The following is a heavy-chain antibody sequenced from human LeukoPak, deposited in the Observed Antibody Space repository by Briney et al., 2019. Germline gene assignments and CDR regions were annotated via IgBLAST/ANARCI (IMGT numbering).Heavy chain of an antibody. CDR3: AREPTPYYYDSSGYYYALPFDP. V-gene: IGHV1-18*01. D-gene: IGHD3-22*01. Sequence: GASVKVSCKASNYTFTSYGISWVRQALGQGLEWMAWINAYNGDTNYAQKLQGRVTMTTDTSTSTAYMELRSLRSDDTAVYYCAREPTPYYYDSSGYYYALPFDPWGQGTLVTVSS. CDR2: INAYNGDT. CDR1: NYTFTSYG. J-gene: IGHJ5*02.